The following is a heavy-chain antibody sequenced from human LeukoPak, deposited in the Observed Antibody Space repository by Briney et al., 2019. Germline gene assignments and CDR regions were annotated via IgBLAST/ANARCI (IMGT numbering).Heavy chain of an antibody. CDR1: GFTFSSYG. D-gene: IGHD4-17*01. CDR2: ISYDGSNK. CDR3: AKESDYGVLYFDY. J-gene: IGHJ4*02. V-gene: IGHV3-30*18. Sequence: PGGSLRLSCAASGFTFSSYGMHWVRQAPGKGLEWVAVISYDGSNKYYADSVKGRFTISRDNSKNTLYLQTNSLRAEDTAVYYCAKESDYGVLYFDYWGQGTLVTVSS.